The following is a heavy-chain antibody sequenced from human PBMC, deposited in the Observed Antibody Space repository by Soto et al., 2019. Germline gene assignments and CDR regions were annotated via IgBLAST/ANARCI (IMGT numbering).Heavy chain of an antibody. CDR3: AKVGPNYYGSGSYYIPFDY. D-gene: IGHD3-10*01. CDR1: GFTFSSYA. J-gene: IGHJ4*02. Sequence: GSLRLSCAASGFTFSSYAMSWVRQAPGKGLEWVAVISYDGSNKYYAESVKGRFTISRDNSKNTMYLKMNRQRAEDTAVYYCAKVGPNYYGSGSYYIPFDYWGQGTLVTVSS. V-gene: IGHV3-30*18. CDR2: ISYDGSNK.